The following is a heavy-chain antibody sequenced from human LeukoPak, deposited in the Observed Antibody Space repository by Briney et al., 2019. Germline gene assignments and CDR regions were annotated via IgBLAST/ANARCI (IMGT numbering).Heavy chain of an antibody. V-gene: IGHV1-18*01. Sequence: ASVKVSCKASGYTFTSYGISWVRQAPGQGLEWIGWISAYNGNTNYAQKLQGRVTMTTDTSTSTAYMELRSLRSDDTAEYYCARVPIAAAATTYYYYYYYMDVWGKGTTVTVSS. CDR2: ISAYNGNT. CDR1: GYTFTSYG. D-gene: IGHD6-13*01. CDR3: ARVPIAAAATTYYYYYYYMDV. J-gene: IGHJ6*03.